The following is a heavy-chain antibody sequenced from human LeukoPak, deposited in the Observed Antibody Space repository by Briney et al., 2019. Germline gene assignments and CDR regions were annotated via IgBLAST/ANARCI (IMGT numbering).Heavy chain of an antibody. Sequence: ASVKVSCKASGYTFTGYYMHWVRQAPGQGLEWRGWINPNSGGAKYAQKFQGRVTMTGDTATGTAYMELSSLTADATAVDYCARGRGVAVTGTIDYQGQVTLVTVSP. J-gene: IGHJ4*02. CDR1: GYTFTGYY. CDR2: INPNSGGA. D-gene: IGHD6-19*01. CDR3: ARGRGVAVTGTIDY. V-gene: IGHV1-2*02.